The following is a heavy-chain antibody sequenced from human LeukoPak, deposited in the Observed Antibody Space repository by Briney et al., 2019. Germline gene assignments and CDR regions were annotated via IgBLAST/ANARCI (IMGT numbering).Heavy chain of an antibody. D-gene: IGHD1-26*01. Sequence: GGSLRLSCAASGFTFSSYAMSWVRQAPGKGLEWVGLIKSKTDGGTIDYAAPVKGRFTISRDDSKNTLYLQMNSLKTEDTAVYYCTTERSGSFPYWGQGALVTVSS. CDR2: IKSKTDGGTI. J-gene: IGHJ4*02. V-gene: IGHV3-15*01. CDR1: GFTFSSYA. CDR3: TTERSGSFPY.